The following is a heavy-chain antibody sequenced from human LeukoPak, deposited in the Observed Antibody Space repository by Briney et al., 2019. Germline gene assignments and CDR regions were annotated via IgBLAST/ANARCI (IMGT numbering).Heavy chain of an antibody. CDR2: ISGSGGTT. CDR1: GFTFSSYA. Sequence: GGSLRLSCAASGFTFSSYALSGVRQAPGKGLEWVSVISGSGGTTYYADSVKGRFTISRDNSKNTLYLQMNSLRAEDTAIYSCAKEGTSGYYDYFDYWGQGTLVTVSS. CDR3: AKEGTSGYYDYFDY. D-gene: IGHD3-3*01. V-gene: IGHV3-23*01. J-gene: IGHJ4*02.